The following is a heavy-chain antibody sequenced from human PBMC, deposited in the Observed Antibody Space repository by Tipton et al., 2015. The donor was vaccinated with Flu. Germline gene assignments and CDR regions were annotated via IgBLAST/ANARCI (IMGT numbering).Heavy chain of an antibody. CDR3: ARDPKYKQWLVRFDY. V-gene: IGHV1-18*01. CDR1: GYTFTSYG. CDR2: TSAYNGNT. Sequence: QLVQSGAEVKKPGASVKVSCKASGYTFTSYGISWVRQAPGQGLECPGRTSAYNGNTNYAQKLQGRVTMTTDTSTSTAYMELRSLRSDDTAVYHGARDPKYKQWLVRFDYWGQGTLVTVSS. D-gene: IGHD6-19*01. J-gene: IGHJ4*02.